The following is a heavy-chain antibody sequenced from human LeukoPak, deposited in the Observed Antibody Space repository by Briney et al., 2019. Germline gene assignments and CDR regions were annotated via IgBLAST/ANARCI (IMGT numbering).Heavy chain of an antibody. CDR1: GYTFTGYY. CDR3: ARDRNDGLRYFDWERCFDY. D-gene: IGHD3-9*01. Sequence: VASVKVSCKASGYTFTGYYMHWVRQAPGQGLEWMGWINPSGGSTSYAQKFQGRVTMTRDMSTSTVYMELSSLRSEDTAVYYCARDRNDGLRYFDWERCFDYWGQGTLVTVSS. V-gene: IGHV1-46*01. J-gene: IGHJ4*02. CDR2: INPSGGST.